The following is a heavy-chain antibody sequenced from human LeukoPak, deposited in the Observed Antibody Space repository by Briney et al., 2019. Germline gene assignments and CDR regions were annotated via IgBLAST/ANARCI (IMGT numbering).Heavy chain of an antibody. CDR2: ISGSGGST. Sequence: PGGSLRLSCAASGFTFSSYGMSWVRQAPGKELEWVSAISGSGGSTYYADSVKGRFTISRDNSRNTLYLQMNSLRAEDTAVYYCAKGGPVGFDPWGQGTLVTVSS. CDR3: AKGGPVGFDP. D-gene: IGHD3-10*01. CDR1: GFTFSSYG. J-gene: IGHJ5*02. V-gene: IGHV3-23*01.